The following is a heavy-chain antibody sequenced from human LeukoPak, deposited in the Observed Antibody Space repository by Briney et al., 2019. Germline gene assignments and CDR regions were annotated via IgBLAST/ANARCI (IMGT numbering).Heavy chain of an antibody. CDR3: ARSTAAGTLYYYYGMDV. V-gene: IGHV3-33*01. CDR1: GFTFSSYG. D-gene: IGHD6-13*01. Sequence: PGGSLRLSCAASGFTFSSYGMPWVRQAPGKGLEWVAVIWYDGSNKYYADSVKGRFTISRDNSKNTLYLQMNSLRAEDTAVYYCARSTAAGTLYYYYGMDVWGQGTTVTVSS. CDR2: IWYDGSNK. J-gene: IGHJ6*02.